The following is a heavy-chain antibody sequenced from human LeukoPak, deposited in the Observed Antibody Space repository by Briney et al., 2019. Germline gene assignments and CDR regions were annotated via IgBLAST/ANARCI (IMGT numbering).Heavy chain of an antibody. J-gene: IGHJ1*01. CDR3: ASGPRERQYFQH. CDR2: INHSGST. CDR1: GGSFSGYY. D-gene: IGHD1-1*01. Sequence: SETLSLTCAVYGGSFSGYYWSWLRQPPGKGLEWIGEINHSGSTNYNPSLKSRVTISVDTSKNQSSLKLSSVTAADTAVYYCASGPRERQYFQHWGQGTLVTVSS. V-gene: IGHV4-34*01.